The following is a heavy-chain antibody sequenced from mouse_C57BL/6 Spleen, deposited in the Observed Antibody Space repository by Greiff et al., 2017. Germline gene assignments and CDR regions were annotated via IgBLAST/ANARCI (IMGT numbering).Heavy chain of an antibody. CDR1: GYSITSGYY. CDR3: ARYPMVTRGAMDY. J-gene: IGHJ4*01. V-gene: IGHV3-6*01. CDR2: ISYDGSN. Sequence: EVQRVESGPGLVKPSQSLSLTCSVTGYSITSGYYWNWIRQFPGNKLEWMGYISYDGSNNYNPSLKNRISITRDTSKNQFFLKLNSVTTEDTATYYCARYPMVTRGAMDYWGQGTSVTVSS. D-gene: IGHD2-1*01.